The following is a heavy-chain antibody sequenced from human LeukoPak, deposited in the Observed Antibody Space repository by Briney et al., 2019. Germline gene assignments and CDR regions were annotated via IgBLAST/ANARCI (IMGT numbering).Heavy chain of an antibody. CDR2: INPNSGDT. D-gene: IGHD6-13*01. CDR3: ARGSSSWPDY. CDR1: GYIFTGYY. Sequence: ASVKVSCKASGYIFTGYYMHWVRQAPGQGLEWMGWINPNSGDTNYAQKFQGRVTMTTDTSTSTAYMELRSLRSDDTAVYYCARGSSSWPDYWGQGTLVTVSS. V-gene: IGHV1-2*02. J-gene: IGHJ4*02.